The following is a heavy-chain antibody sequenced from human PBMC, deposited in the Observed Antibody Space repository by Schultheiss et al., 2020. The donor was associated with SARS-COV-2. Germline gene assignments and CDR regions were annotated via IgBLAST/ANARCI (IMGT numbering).Heavy chain of an antibody. Sequence: GGSLRLSCAASGFTFSSYAMSWVRQAPGKGLEWVAVIWYDGSNKYYADSVKGRFTISRDNSKNTLYLQMNSLRAEDTAVYYCARDRAFAEWPLGMDVWGQGTTVTVSS. CDR2: IWYDGSNK. CDR3: ARDRAFAEWPLGMDV. CDR1: GFTFSSYA. D-gene: IGHD3-3*01. V-gene: IGHV3-33*08. J-gene: IGHJ6*02.